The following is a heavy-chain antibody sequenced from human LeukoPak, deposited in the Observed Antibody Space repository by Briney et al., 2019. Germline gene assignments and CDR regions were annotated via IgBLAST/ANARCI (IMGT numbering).Heavy chain of an antibody. V-gene: IGHV3-15*01. Sequence: GGSLRLSCAASGFTFSNAWMSWVRQAPGKGLEWVGRIKSKTDGGTTDYAAPVKGRFTISRDDSKNTLYLQMNSLKTEDTAVYYCTTRSTYYYDSSGYYLFDYWGQGTLVTVSS. CDR2: IKSKTDGGTT. CDR3: TTRSTYYYDSSGYYLFDY. J-gene: IGHJ4*02. D-gene: IGHD3-22*01. CDR1: GFTFSNAW.